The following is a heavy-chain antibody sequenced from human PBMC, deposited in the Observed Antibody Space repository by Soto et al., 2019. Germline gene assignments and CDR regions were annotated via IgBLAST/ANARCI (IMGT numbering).Heavy chain of an antibody. V-gene: IGHV1-69*01. CDR1: EDIFGSSG. J-gene: IGHJ4*02. Sequence: QAQVVQSGPEVAKPGSSVKVSCKASEDIFGSSGFSWVRQAPGLGLEWMGGIIPVFGTTEYAEKFRGRVTISADDDKRTVYMELDSLTSDDTAVYYCAKGDTGEAATIGPLDLWGPGTLVTVS. D-gene: IGHD5-12*01. CDR3: AKGDTGEAATIGPLDL. CDR2: IIPVFGTT.